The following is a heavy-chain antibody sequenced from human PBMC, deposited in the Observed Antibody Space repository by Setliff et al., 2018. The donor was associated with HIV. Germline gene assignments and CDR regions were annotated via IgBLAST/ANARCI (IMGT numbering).Heavy chain of an antibody. CDR1: GDSISSGGHY. J-gene: IGHJ4*02. D-gene: IGHD2-15*01. CDR3: ARATATWLVDN. V-gene: IGHV4-61*08. CDR2: IYTSGST. Sequence: SETLSLTCSVSGDSISSGGHYWSWIRQSPGKGLEWIGHIYTSGSTNYNPSLKSRVTISVDTSKNQFSLKLSSVTTADTAVYYCARATATWLVDNWGQGTLVTVSS.